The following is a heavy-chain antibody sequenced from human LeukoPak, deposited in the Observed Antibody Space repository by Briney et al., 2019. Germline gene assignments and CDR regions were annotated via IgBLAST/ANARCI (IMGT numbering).Heavy chain of an antibody. J-gene: IGHJ4*02. CDR1: GFTFSPSG. D-gene: IGHD3-9*01. Sequence: GGSLRPSCAASGFTFSPSGMNWVRQAPGKGLEWVSSISGDSAYIYYADSVKDRFTISRDNAKNSLYLQMNSLRAEDTAVYYCARVGSYDILTLYYFDYWGQGTLVTVSS. CDR3: ARVGSYDILTLYYFDY. V-gene: IGHV3-21*04. CDR2: ISGDSAYI.